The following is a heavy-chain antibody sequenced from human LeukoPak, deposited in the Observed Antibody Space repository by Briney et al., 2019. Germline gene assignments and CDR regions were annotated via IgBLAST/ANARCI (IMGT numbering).Heavy chain of an antibody. CDR2: IYYSGST. CDR3: ARWGGAAFDP. J-gene: IGHJ5*02. Sequence: PSETLSLTCTVSGGSISSSSYYWSWIRQPPGKGLEWIGYIYYSGSTNYNPSLKSRVTISVDTSKNQFSLKPSSVTAADTAVYYCARWGGAAFDPWGQGTLVTVSS. CDR1: GGSISSSSYY. D-gene: IGHD3-16*01. V-gene: IGHV4-61*01.